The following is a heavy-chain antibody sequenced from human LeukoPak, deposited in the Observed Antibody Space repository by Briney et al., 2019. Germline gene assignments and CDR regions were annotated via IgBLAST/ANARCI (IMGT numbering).Heavy chain of an antibody. J-gene: IGHJ4*02. CDR2: IYSGGST. Sequence: PGGSLRLSCAASGFTVSINYMSWVRQAPGKGLEWVSVIYSGGSTNYADSVKGRFTISRDNSKNTLYLQMNSLRAEDTAVYYCARDSSGWYYFDDWGQGTQVTVSS. CDR3: ARDSSGWYYFDD. CDR1: GFTVSINY. D-gene: IGHD6-19*01. V-gene: IGHV3-66*01.